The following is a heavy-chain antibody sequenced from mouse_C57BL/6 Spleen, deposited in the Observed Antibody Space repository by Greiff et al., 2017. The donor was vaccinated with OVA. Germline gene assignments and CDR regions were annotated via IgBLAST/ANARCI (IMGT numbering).Heavy chain of an antibody. CDR2: ISDGGSYT. J-gene: IGHJ2*01. D-gene: IGHD1-1*01. CDR1: GFTFSSYA. V-gene: IGHV5-4*01. Sequence: DVKLVESGGGLVKPGGSLKLSCAASGFTFSSYAMSWVRQTPEKRLEWVATISDGGSYTYYPDNVKGRFTISRDNAKNNLYLQMSHLKSEDTAMYYCARDGGSSYFDYWGQGTTLTVSS. CDR3: ARDGGSSYFDY.